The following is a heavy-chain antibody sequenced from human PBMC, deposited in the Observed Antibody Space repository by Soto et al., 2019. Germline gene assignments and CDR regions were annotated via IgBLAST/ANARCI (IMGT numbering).Heavy chain of an antibody. CDR1: LYSFTSYW. V-gene: IGHV5-51*01. D-gene: IGHD3-3*01. CDR2: VYPGDSDT. Sequence: VESLKISWHCSLYSFTSYWIGWVRQLPCKCLEFMWIVYPGDSDTRYSPSFQGQVTISADKSISTAYLQWSSLKASDTAMYYCARQDYVDYDFWSGSPYYYYYGMDVWGQGTTVTVSS. CDR3: ARQDYVDYDFWSGSPYYYYYGMDV. J-gene: IGHJ6*02.